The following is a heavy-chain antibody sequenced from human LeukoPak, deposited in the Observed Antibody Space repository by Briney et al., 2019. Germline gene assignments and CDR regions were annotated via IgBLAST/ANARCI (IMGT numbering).Heavy chain of an antibody. J-gene: IGHJ4*02. V-gene: IGHV3-20*04. Sequence: PGGSLRLSCAASGFTFDDYGMSWVRQAPGKGLGWVSGINWNGGSTGYADSVKGRFTISRDNAKNSLYLQMNSLRAEDTALYYCSRDLICTNGVCLYYFDYWGQGTLVTVSS. CDR1: GFTFDDYG. CDR2: INWNGGST. D-gene: IGHD2-8*01. CDR3: SRDLICTNGVCLYYFDY.